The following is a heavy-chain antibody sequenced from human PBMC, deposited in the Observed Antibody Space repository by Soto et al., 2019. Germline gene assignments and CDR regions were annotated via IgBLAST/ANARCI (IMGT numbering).Heavy chain of an antibody. V-gene: IGHV3-30*18. D-gene: IGHD6-19*01. J-gene: IGHJ6*02. CDR3: VKDGSSGWPYYYGMDV. CDR2: ISYDGRNK. CDR1: GFTFSSYG. Sequence: SGGSLRLSCAASGFTFSSYGMHWVRRAPGKGLEWVAVISYDGRNKYYADSVKGRFTISRDNSKNTLYLQMSSLRPEDTAVYYCVKDGSSGWPYYYGMDVWGQGTTVTVSS.